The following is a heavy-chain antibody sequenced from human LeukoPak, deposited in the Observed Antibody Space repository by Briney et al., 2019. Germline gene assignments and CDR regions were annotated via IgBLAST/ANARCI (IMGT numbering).Heavy chain of an antibody. J-gene: IGHJ4*02. CDR1: GFTFSSYA. V-gene: IGHV3-30*04. D-gene: IGHD6-6*01. Sequence: GGSLRLSCAASGFTFSSYAMHWVRQAPGKGLEWVAVISYDGSNKYYADSVKGRFTISRDNSNNTLYLQMNSLRAEDTAVYYCASGRSIAARFDYWGQGTLVTVSS. CDR3: ASGRSIAARFDY. CDR2: ISYDGSNK.